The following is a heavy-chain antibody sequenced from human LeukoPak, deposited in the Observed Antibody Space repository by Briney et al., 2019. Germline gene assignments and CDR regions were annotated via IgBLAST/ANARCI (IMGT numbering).Heavy chain of an antibody. CDR1: GYTFTGYY. D-gene: IGHD3-10*01. Sequence: ASVKVSRKASGYTFTGYYLHWVRQAPGQGLEWMGWINPNGGGREYAQKFQGRVNMTRDTAISTAYMELSSLTFDDTAIYYCARVGYFYGSGSQTGGYLDYWGQGTLVTVSS. V-gene: IGHV1-2*02. CDR2: INPNGGGR. J-gene: IGHJ4*02. CDR3: ARVGYFYGSGSQTGGYLDY.